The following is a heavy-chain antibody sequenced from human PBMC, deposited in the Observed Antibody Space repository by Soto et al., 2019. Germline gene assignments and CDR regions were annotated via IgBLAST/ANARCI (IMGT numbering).Heavy chain of an antibody. V-gene: IGHV3-15*01. D-gene: IGHD3-22*01. J-gene: IGHJ4*02. CDR3: AEDKAHSSGHEVFDY. Sequence: GGSLRLSCAASGFTFSNAWMSWVRQAPGKGLEWVGRIKSKTDGGTTDYAAPVKGRFTISRDDSKNTLYLQMNSLKTEDTAVYYCAEDKAHSSGHEVFDYRGQGTLVTVSS. CDR2: IKSKTDGGTT. CDR1: GFTFSNAW.